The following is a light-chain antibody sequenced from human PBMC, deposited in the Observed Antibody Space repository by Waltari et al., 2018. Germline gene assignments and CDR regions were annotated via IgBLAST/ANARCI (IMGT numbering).Light chain of an antibody. Sequence: SYELTQPPPVPVSPGQTASITCSGHKLGAKYAPWYQQRPGQSPVLVIYQDNKRPSGIPERFSGSNSGTTATLTISGTQAMDEADYYCQAWDGTTAGVLFGGGTKLTVL. V-gene: IGLV3-1*01. CDR2: QDN. CDR1: KLGAKY. J-gene: IGLJ2*01. CDR3: QAWDGTTAGVL.